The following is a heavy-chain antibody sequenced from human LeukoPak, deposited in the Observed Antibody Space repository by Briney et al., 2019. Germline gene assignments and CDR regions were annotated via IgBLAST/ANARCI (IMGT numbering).Heavy chain of an antibody. CDR3: ARAAYGGNSALFDY. Sequence: PSETLPLTCTVSGGSISGYYWSWIRQPPGKGLEWVGYIYHSGSTNYNPSLKSRVTISVDTSKNQFSPRLTSVTAADTAVYYCARAAYGGNSALFDYWGQGTMVTVSS. D-gene: IGHD4-23*01. V-gene: IGHV4-59*01. J-gene: IGHJ4*02. CDR2: IYHSGST. CDR1: GGSISGYY.